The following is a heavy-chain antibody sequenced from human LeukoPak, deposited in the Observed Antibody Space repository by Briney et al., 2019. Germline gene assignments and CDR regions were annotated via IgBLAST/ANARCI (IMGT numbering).Heavy chain of an antibody. D-gene: IGHD3-22*01. CDR1: GGTFSSYA. V-gene: IGHV1-69*06. CDR2: IIPIFGTA. Sequence: ASVKVSCKASGGTFSSYAISWVRQAPGQGLEWMGGIIPIFGTANYAQKFQGRVTITADKSTSTAYMELSSLRSEDTAVYYCARHYYDSSGYYPSYFDYWGQGTLVTVSS. J-gene: IGHJ4*02. CDR3: ARHYYDSSGYYPSYFDY.